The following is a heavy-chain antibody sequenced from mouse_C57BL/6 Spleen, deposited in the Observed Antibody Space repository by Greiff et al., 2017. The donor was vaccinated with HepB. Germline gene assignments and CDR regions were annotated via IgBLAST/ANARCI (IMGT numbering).Heavy chain of an antibody. Sequence: QVQLKESGAELVKPGASVKISCKASGYAFSSYWMNWVKQRPGKGLEWIGQIYPGDGDTNYNGKFKGKATLTADKSSSTAYMQLSSLTSEDSAVYFCAREVSSGGFAYWGQGTLVTVSA. J-gene: IGHJ3*01. CDR1: GYAFSSYW. CDR2: IYPGDGDT. V-gene: IGHV1-80*01. CDR3: AREVSSGGFAY. D-gene: IGHD3-2*02.